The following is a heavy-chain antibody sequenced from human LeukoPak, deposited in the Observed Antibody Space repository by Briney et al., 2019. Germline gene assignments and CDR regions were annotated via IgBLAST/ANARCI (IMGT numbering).Heavy chain of an antibody. CDR1: GYTFTSYD. Sequence: ASVKVSCKASGYTFTSYDINWVRQATGQWLEWMGWMNPNSGNTGYAQKFQGRVTMTRNTSISTVYMELSSLRSEDTAVYYCARARRYYYDSSGPAGYWGQGTLVTVSS. V-gene: IGHV1-8*01. D-gene: IGHD3-22*01. CDR2: MNPNSGNT. J-gene: IGHJ4*02. CDR3: ARARRYYYDSSGPAGY.